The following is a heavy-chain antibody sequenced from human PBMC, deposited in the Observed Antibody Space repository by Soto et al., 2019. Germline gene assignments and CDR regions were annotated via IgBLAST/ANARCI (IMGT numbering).Heavy chain of an antibody. CDR2: ISAYTDYT. CDR3: ARSGKAWELLPRRYFDY. V-gene: IGHV1-18*04. Sequence: GASVKVSCKASGYTFTNYGIIWVRQAPGQGLEWMGWISAYTDYTNYAPNLQGRVTLTTDTSTSTAYMELRSLKSGDSAVYYCARSGKAWELLPRRYFDYWGQGTLVTSPQ. J-gene: IGHJ4*02. D-gene: IGHD1-26*01. CDR1: GYTFTNYG.